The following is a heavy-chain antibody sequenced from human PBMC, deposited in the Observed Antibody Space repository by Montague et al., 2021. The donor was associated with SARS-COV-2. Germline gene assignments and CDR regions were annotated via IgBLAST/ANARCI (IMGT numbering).Heavy chain of an antibody. CDR1: GGSFSDYK. CDR3: TRGAPGY. J-gene: IGHJ4*02. CDR2: ISLSGSA. Sequence: SETLSLTCAVYGGSFSDYKWTWIRQSPGTGLERLGQISLSGSANYNPSLKSRVTISVDTAKNKFSLKLTSANVADTAVYYCTRGAPGYWGQGTLVTVSS. V-gene: IGHV4-34*01.